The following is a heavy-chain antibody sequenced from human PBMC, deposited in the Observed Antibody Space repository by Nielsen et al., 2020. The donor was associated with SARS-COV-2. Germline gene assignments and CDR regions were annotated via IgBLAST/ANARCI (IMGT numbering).Heavy chain of an antibody. J-gene: IGHJ4*02. CDR1: GYSISSGYY. V-gene: IGHV4-38-2*02. D-gene: IGHD6-19*01. CDR3: ASVNIAVAGTIDY. CDR2: IYHSGST. Sequence: SETLSLTCTVSGYSISSGYYWGWIRQPPGKGLEWIGSIYHSGSTYYNPSLRSRVTISIDTSKNQFSLKLSSVTAADTAVYYCASVNIAVAGTIDYWGQGTLVTVSS.